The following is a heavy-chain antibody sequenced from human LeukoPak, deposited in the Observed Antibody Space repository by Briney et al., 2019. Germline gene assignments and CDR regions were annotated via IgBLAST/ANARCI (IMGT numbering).Heavy chain of an antibody. D-gene: IGHD3-10*01. CDR3: ARGDPPTRLLWFGELLYYYYGMDV. Sequence: PSETLSLTCAVYGGSFSGYYWSWIRQPPGKGLEWIGEINHSGSTNYNPSLKSRVTIPVDTSKNQFSLKLSSVTAADTAVYYCARGDPPTRLLWFGELLYYYYGMDVWGQGTTVTVSS. V-gene: IGHV4-34*01. J-gene: IGHJ6*02. CDR2: INHSGST. CDR1: GGSFSGYY.